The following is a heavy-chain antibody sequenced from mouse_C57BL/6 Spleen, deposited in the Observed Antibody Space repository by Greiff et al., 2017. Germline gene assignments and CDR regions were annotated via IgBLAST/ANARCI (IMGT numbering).Heavy chain of an antibody. CDR3: ARDYGYGDYFDY. D-gene: IGHD2-2*01. V-gene: IGHV5-16*01. CDR1: GFTFSDYY. CDR2: INYDGSST. Sequence: EVKLVESEGGLVQPGSSMKLSCTASGFTFSDYYMAWVRQVPEKGLEWVANINYDGSSTYYLDSLKSRFIISRDNAKNILDLQMSSLKSEDTATYYCARDYGYGDYFDYWGQGTTLTVSS. J-gene: IGHJ2*01.